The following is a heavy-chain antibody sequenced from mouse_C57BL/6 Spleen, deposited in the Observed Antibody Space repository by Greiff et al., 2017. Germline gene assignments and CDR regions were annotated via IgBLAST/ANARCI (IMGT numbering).Heavy chain of an antibody. CDR1: GYTFTGYW. Sequence: QVQLQQPGAELVKPGASVKMSCTASGYTFTGYWMNWVKQRPGHGLEWLGDIDPGSGSTNYNEKFTGKATLTVDTSSSTAYMQLSSLTSEDAAVYYFARRRQYWGQGTTLTVSS. D-gene: IGHD2-12*01. V-gene: IGHV1-55*01. CDR2: IDPGSGST. CDR3: ARRRQY. J-gene: IGHJ2*01.